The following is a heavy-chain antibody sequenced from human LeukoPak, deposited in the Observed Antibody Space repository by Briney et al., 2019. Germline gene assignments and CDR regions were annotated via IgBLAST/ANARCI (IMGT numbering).Heavy chain of an antibody. J-gene: IGHJ4*02. CDR2: IIPILGIA. CDR1: GGTFSSYA. V-gene: IGHV1-69*04. Sequence: VASVKVSCKASGGTFSSYAISWVRQAPGQGLEWMGRIIPILGIANYAQKFQGRVTITADKSTSTAYMELSSLRSEDTAVYYCARFDSGSPPNDYWGQGTLVTVSS. CDR3: ARFDSGSPPNDY. D-gene: IGHD1-26*01.